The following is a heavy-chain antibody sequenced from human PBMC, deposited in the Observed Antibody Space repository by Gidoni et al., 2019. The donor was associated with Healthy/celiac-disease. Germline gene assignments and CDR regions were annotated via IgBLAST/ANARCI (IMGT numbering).Heavy chain of an antibody. V-gene: IGHV1-69*06. J-gene: IGHJ6*02. CDR2: IIPIFGTA. Sequence: QVQLVQSGAEVQKPGSSVKVSCKASGGTFSSYAISRVRQAPGQGLEWMGGIIPIFGTANYAQKFQGRVTITADKSTSTAYMELSSLRSEDTAVYYCASYPDIVVVPAAKHYYYYYGMDVWGQGTTVTVSS. D-gene: IGHD2-2*01. CDR3: ASYPDIVVVPAAKHYYYYYGMDV. CDR1: GGTFSSYA.